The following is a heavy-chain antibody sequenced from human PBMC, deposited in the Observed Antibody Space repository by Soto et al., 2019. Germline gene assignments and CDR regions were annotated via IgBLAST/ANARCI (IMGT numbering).Heavy chain of an antibody. J-gene: IGHJ4*02. CDR1: GYTFTSYY. D-gene: IGHD6-13*01. CDR2: INPSGGST. Sequence: GASVTVSCKASGYTFTSYYMHWVRQAPGQGLEWMGIINPSGGSTSYAQKFQGRVTMTRDTSTSTVYMELSSLRSEDTAVHYCARVLGIAAAGMGYWGQGTLVTVSS. V-gene: IGHV1-46*03. CDR3: ARVLGIAAAGMGY.